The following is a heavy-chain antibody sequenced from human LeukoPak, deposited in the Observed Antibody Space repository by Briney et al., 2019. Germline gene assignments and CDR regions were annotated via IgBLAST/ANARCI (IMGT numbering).Heavy chain of an antibody. CDR3: ARDRDCSGGSCYSWFDP. V-gene: IGHV1-2*02. D-gene: IGHD2-15*01. J-gene: IGHJ5*02. CDR2: ISPNSGGT. CDR1: VYTFTAYY. Sequence: ASVKVSCKASVYTFTAYYMPWVRQAPGQGLEWMGWISPNSGGTNYAQKFQGRVTMTRDTSISTAYMELSRLTSDDTAVYYCARDRDCSGGSCYSWFDPWGQGTLVTVSS.